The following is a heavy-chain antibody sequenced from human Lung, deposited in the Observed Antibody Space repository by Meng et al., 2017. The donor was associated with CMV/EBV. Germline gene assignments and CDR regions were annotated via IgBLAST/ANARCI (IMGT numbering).Heavy chain of an antibody. CDR3: VRDILRVGITDYCGY. CDR1: GFPFSNYY. D-gene: IGHD1-26*01. J-gene: IGHJ4*02. V-gene: IGHV3-11*04. CDR2: ISGDGSNL. Sequence: GESLKISCAASGFPFSNYYMSWIRLAPGKGLEWIPYISGDGSNLFYGDSVRGRFTSSRNNAKNSLYLQINRLRVEDTAVYYCVRDILRVGITDYCGYWGQETLVTVSS.